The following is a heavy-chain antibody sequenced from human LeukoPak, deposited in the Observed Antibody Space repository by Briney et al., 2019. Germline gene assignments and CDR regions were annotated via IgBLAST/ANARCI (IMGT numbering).Heavy chain of an antibody. CDR2: INPSVGST. V-gene: IGHV1-46*01. Sequence: ASVKVSCKASGYTFTSYYMHWVRQAPGQGLELMGIINPSVGSTSYEQKFQGRVTMTRDMSTSTDYMELSSLRSEDTAVYYCARENIVATKVDRGYYYYYMDVWGKGTTVTVSS. D-gene: IGHD5-12*01. J-gene: IGHJ6*03. CDR3: ARENIVATKVDRGYYYYYMDV. CDR1: GYTFTSYY.